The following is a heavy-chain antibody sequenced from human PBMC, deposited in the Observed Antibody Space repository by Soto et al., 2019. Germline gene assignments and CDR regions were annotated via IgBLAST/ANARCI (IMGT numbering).Heavy chain of an antibody. CDR3: ATSRDLGEGDYYYYYMDV. J-gene: IGHJ6*03. D-gene: IGHD3-10*01. Sequence: GGSLRLSCAASGFTFSNYGMHWVRQAPGKGLEWVAVIWYDGSNKYYADSVKGRFTISRDNSKNTLYLQMNSLRAEDTAVYYCATSRDLGEGDYYYYYMDVWGKGTTVTVSS. CDR2: IWYDGSNK. V-gene: IGHV3-33*01. CDR1: GFTFSNYG.